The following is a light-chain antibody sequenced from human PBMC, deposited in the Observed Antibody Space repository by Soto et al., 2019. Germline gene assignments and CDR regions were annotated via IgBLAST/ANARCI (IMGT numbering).Light chain of an antibody. CDR2: EVS. J-gene: IGLJ1*01. CDR3: SSYTGSSTLF. V-gene: IGLV2-14*01. CDR1: SSDVGGYNY. Sequence: QSALTQPPSVSGSPGQSITISCTGTSSDVGGYNYVSWYQQHPGKAPKLMIYEVSNWPSGVSNRFSGSKSGNTASLTISGLQAEDEADYYCSSYTGSSTLFFGTGTKLTVL.